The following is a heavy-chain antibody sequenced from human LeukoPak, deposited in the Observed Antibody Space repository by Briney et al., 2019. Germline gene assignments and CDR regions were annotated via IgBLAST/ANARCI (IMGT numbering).Heavy chain of an antibody. Sequence: SETLSLTCTVSRGSISSYYWSWIRQPPGKGLEWIGYIYDSGSTNYNPSLKSRVTISVDTSKNQFSLKLSSVTAADTAVYYCARALTWYYFDYWGQGALVTVSS. V-gene: IGHV4-59*01. J-gene: IGHJ4*02. CDR1: RGSISSYY. CDR3: ARALTWYYFDY. CDR2: IYDSGST. D-gene: IGHD2-21*02.